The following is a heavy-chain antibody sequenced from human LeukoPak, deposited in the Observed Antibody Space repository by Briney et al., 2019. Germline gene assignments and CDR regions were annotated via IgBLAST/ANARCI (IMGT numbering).Heavy chain of an antibody. CDR3: ARDPKGGFSYGWGAFDI. Sequence: GGSLRLSCSASGFTFSTSAMHWVRQAPGKGLEYVSAISSNGGSTYYADSVKGRFTISRDNSKNTLYLQMSSLRPDDTAVYYCARDPKGGFSYGWGAFDIWGQGTMVTVSS. D-gene: IGHD5-18*01. CDR2: ISSNGGST. J-gene: IGHJ3*02. V-gene: IGHV3-64D*06. CDR1: GFTFSTSA.